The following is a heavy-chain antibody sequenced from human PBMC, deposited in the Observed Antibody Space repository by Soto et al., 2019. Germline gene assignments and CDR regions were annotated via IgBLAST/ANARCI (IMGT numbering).Heavy chain of an antibody. D-gene: IGHD3-22*01. CDR3: TTEGEDYYDSSGYYYYYGMDV. CDR2: IKSKTDGGTT. Sequence: GGSLRLSCAASGFTFSNAWMSWVRQAPGKGLEWVGRIKSKTDGGTTDYAAPVKGRFTISRDDSKNTLYLQMNSLKTEDTAVYYCTTEGEDYYDSSGYYYYYGMDVWGQGTTVTVSS. V-gene: IGHV3-15*01. J-gene: IGHJ6*02. CDR1: GFTFSNAW.